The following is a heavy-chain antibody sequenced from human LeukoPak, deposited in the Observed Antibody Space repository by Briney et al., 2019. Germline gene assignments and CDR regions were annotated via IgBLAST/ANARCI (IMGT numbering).Heavy chain of an antibody. D-gene: IGHD3-22*01. CDR3: ARHRYDSSGYYYMDV. CDR1: GGSISSYY. Sequence: SETLFLTCTVSGGSISSYYWSWIRQPPGKGLEWIGYIYTSGSTNYNPSLKSRVTISVDTSKNQFSLKLSSVTAADTAVYYCARHRYDSSGYYYMDVWGKGTTVTVSS. V-gene: IGHV4-4*09. J-gene: IGHJ6*03. CDR2: IYTSGST.